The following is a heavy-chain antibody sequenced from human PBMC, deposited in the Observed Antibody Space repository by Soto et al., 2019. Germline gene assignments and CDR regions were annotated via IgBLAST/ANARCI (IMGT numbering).Heavy chain of an antibody. CDR2: IIPIFGTA. CDR3: ARDVPSPRTIFGVVLLMGMDV. Sequence: SLYVSCDDSGGTFSSYAISWVRQAPGQGLEWMGGIIPIFGTANYAQKFQGRVTITADKSTSTAYMELSSLRSEDTAVYYCARDVPSPRTIFGVVLLMGMDVCGLGTTVTVSS. CDR1: GGTFSSYA. V-gene: IGHV1-69*06. J-gene: IGHJ6*02. D-gene: IGHD3-3*01.